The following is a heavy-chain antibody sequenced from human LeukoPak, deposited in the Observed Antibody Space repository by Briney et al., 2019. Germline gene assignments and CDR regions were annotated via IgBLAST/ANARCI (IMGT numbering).Heavy chain of an antibody. CDR3: ARDGSYYENTTPENDY. CDR1: GYIFPSYG. Sequence: GASVKVSCKASGYIFPSYGISWVRQAPGQGLEWMGWIGAYNGNTNYAQKFQGRVTMTTDTSTSTAYMELRSLRSDDTAVYYCARDGSYYENTTPENDYWGQGPLVTVSS. V-gene: IGHV1-18*01. J-gene: IGHJ4*02. CDR2: IGAYNGNT. D-gene: IGHD3-10*01.